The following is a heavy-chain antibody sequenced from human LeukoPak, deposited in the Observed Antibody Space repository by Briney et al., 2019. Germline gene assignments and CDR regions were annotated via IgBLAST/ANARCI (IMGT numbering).Heavy chain of an antibody. D-gene: IGHD3-10*01. J-gene: IGHJ4*02. V-gene: IGHV3-48*03. CDR1: GFTLSGYE. CDR3: AREQTFGEFDS. CDR2: ISGGGETI. Sequence: GGSLRLSCGVSGFTLSGYEMNGVREAPGKGVEWLSYISGGGETIYYTDSVRGRFTVSRDNAKNSLFLQMNSLRAEDSAVYYCAREQTFGEFDSWGQGTLVTVSS.